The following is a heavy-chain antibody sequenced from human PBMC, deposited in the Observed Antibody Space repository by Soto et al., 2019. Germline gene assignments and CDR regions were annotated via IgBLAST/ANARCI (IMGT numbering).Heavy chain of an antibody. Sequence: EVQLLESEGGLVQPGGSLRLSCAASGFTFSSYAMSWVRQAPGKGLEWVSAISGSGGSTYYADSVKGRFTISRDNSKNTLYLQMNSLRAEDTAVYYCAKVERGYCSGGSCYYYGMDVWGQGTTVTVSS. D-gene: IGHD2-15*01. CDR1: GFTFSSYA. J-gene: IGHJ6*02. CDR3: AKVERGYCSGGSCYYYGMDV. V-gene: IGHV3-23*01. CDR2: ISGSGGST.